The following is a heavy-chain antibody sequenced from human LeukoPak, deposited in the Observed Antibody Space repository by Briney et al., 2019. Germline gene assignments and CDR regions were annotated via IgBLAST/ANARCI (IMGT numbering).Heavy chain of an antibody. Sequence: SETLSLTCAVYGGSFSGYYWSWIRQPPGKGLEWIGEINHSGSTNYNPSLKGRVTISVDTSKNQFSLKLSSVTAADTAVYYCARLRMGQTKYYDFWSGYYTGIGPGSFDYWGQGTLVTVSS. CDR2: INHSGST. V-gene: IGHV4-34*01. CDR1: GGSFSGYY. D-gene: IGHD3-3*01. CDR3: ARLRMGQTKYYDFWSGYYTGIGPGSFDY. J-gene: IGHJ4*02.